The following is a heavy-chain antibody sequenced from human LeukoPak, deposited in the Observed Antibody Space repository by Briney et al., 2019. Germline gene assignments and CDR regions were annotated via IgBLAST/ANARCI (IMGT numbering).Heavy chain of an antibody. J-gene: IGHJ4*02. D-gene: IGHD6-19*01. CDR2: LSGSGGST. CDR1: GFTLSTYA. CDR3: AKVLGIAVAGKVDY. V-gene: IGHV3-23*01. Sequence: GGSLRLSCAASGFTLSTYAMSWVRQAPGKGLEWVSSLSGSGGSTYYADSVKGRFTISRDNSKNTLYLQMNSLRHEDTAVYYCAKVLGIAVAGKVDYWGQGTLVTVSS.